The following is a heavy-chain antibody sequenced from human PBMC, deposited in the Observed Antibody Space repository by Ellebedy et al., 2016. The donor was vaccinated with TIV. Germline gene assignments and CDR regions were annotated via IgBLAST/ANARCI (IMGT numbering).Heavy chain of an antibody. CDR1: GGSISSYY. CDR3: ARHTGDYYGMDV. V-gene: IGHV4-59*01. CDR2: IYYSGST. Sequence: SETLSLXCTVSGGSISSYYWSWIRQPPGKGLEWIGYIYYSGSTNYNPSLKSRVTISVDTAKNQFSLKLSSVTAADTAVYYCARHTGDYYGMDVWGQGTTVTVSS. D-gene: IGHD2-21*01. J-gene: IGHJ6*02.